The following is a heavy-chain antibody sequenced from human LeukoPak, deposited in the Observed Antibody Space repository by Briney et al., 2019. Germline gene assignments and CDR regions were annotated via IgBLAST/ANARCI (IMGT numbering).Heavy chain of an antibody. J-gene: IGHJ4*02. Sequence: GGSLRLSCAASGFTVSSDYMSWVRQPPGKGLEWDSVIYSGSSNTYYAGSVGDRFTIGQDSSKNTQYLQMNGLRAEDTALYYCARVGRGNIYGYVDLWGQGTLVTVSS. D-gene: IGHD5-18*01. CDR1: GFTVSSDY. CDR3: ARVGRGNIYGYVDL. CDR2: IYSGSSNT. V-gene: IGHV3-66*01.